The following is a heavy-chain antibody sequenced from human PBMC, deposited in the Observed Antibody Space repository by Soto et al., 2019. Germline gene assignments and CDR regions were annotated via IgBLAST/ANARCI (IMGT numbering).Heavy chain of an antibody. CDR2: INPSGGST. CDR3: ARGWTTAIQDS. CDR1: RYTFTSYY. J-gene: IGHJ4*02. Sequence: GASVKVSCKASRYTFTSYYMHWGRQAPGQGLEWMGIINPSGGSTSYAQKFQGRVTMTRDTSTSTVYMELSSLRSEDTAVYYCARGWTTAIQDSWGQGTLVTVSS. V-gene: IGHV1-46*01. D-gene: IGHD4-17*01.